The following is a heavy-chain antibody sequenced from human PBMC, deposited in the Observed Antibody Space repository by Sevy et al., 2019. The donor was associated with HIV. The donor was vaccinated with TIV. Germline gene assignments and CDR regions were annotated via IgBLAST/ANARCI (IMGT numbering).Heavy chain of an antibody. CDR3: ARLVTATLYYYYYYYMDV. D-gene: IGHD2-21*02. Sequence: SETLSLTCTVSGGSISSGSYYWSWIRQPAGKGLEWIGRIYTSGSTNYNPSLKSRVTISVDTSKNQFSLKLSSVTAADTAVYYCARLVTATLYYYYYYYMDVWGKGTTVTVSS. CDR1: GGSISSGSYY. J-gene: IGHJ6*03. V-gene: IGHV4-61*02. CDR2: IYTSGST.